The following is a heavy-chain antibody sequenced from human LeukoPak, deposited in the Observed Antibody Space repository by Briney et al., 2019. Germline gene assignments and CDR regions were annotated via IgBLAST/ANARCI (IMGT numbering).Heavy chain of an antibody. Sequence: GGSLRLSCAASGFTFSTYAMHWVRQAPGKGLEYLSAISSSGASTYYANSVKGRFTISRDNSKNTLYLQMGSLRAEDTAVYYCGRGHWGLDYWGQGALVTVSS. CDR3: GRGHWGLDY. CDR2: ISSSGAST. D-gene: IGHD7-27*01. J-gene: IGHJ4*02. CDR1: GFTFSTYA. V-gene: IGHV3-64*01.